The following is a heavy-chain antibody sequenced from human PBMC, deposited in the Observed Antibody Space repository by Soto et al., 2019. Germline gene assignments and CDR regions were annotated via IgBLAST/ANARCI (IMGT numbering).Heavy chain of an antibody. Sequence: GGSLRLSCAASGFTFSSHWMSWVRQAPGKGLEWVANIKQDGSEKYYVDSVKGRFTISRDNAKNSLYLQMNSLRAEDTAVYYCARDPTLRLYDILTGYYTGAYYYGMDVWGQGTTVTVSS. CDR3: ARDPTLRLYDILTGYYTGAYYYGMDV. J-gene: IGHJ6*02. V-gene: IGHV3-7*01. CDR2: IKQDGSEK. CDR1: GFTFSSHW. D-gene: IGHD3-9*01.